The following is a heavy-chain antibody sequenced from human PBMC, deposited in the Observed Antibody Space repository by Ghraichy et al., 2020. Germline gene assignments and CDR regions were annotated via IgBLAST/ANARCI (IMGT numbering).Heavy chain of an antibody. CDR1: GGSISSSNW. CDR2: IYHSGNT. Sequence: SETLSLTCAVSGGSISSSNWWTWVRQPPGKGLEWIGEIYHSGNTNYSPSLKSRVTISVDKSENQFSLKLTSVTAADTAVYFCVRAPNDYVWGSHRYKRSDGFDLWGQGTMVTVSS. V-gene: IGHV4-4*02. J-gene: IGHJ3*01. CDR3: VRAPNDYVWGSHRYKRSDGFDL. D-gene: IGHD3-16*02.